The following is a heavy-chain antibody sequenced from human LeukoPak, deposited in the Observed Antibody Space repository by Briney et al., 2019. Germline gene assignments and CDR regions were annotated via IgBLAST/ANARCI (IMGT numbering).Heavy chain of an antibody. CDR3: AKTMGAIDHDY. V-gene: IGHV3-30*02. D-gene: IGHD1-26*01. J-gene: IGHJ4*02. CDR2: IRHAGHNT. CDR1: GFIFSNYG. Sequence: GGSLRLSCAASGFIFSNYGMHWVRQAPGKGLEWVAFIRHAGHNTYYADSVKGRFTLSRDNSKNTLYLQMNSLRAEDTAVYFCAKTMGAIDHDYWGQGTLVTVSS.